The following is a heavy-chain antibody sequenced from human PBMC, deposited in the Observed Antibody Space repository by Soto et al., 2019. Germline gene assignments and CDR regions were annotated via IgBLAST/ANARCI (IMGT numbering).Heavy chain of an antibody. CDR2: ISGSGGST. V-gene: IGHV3-23*01. D-gene: IGHD3-3*01. CDR1: GFTFSSYA. J-gene: IGHJ4*02. CDR3: AKAGGTNYDFWSGYYEVAFDY. Sequence: GGSLRLSCAASGFTFSSYAMSWVRQAPGKGLEWVSAISGSGGSTYYADSVKGRFTISRDNSKNTLYLQMNSLRAEDTAVYYCAKAGGTNYDFWSGYYEVAFDYWGQGTLVTVSS.